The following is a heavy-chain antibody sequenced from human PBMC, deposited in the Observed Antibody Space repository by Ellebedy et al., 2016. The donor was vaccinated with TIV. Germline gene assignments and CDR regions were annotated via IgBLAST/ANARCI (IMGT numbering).Heavy chain of an antibody. J-gene: IGHJ6*02. D-gene: IGHD5-12*01. V-gene: IGHV3-13*01. CDR3: AREDIVAGWGAGMDV. CDR1: GFTFSSYD. Sequence: GGSLRLXXAASGFTFSSYDMHWVRQATGKGLEWVSAIGTAGDTYYPGSVKGRFTISRENAKNSLYLQMNSLRAEDTAVYYCAREDIVAGWGAGMDVWGQGTTVTVSS. CDR2: IGTAGDT.